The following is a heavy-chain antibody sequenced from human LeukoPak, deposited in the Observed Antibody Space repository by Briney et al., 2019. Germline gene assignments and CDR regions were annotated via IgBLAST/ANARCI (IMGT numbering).Heavy chain of an antibody. Sequence: GGSLRLSCAASGFTVSSNYMSWVRQAPGKGLEWVSVIYSGGSTYYADSVKGRFTISRDNSKNTLYLQMNSLRAEDTAVYYCARIPVWGSYRSHYYFDYWGQGTLVTVSS. CDR3: ARIPVWGSYRSHYYFDY. D-gene: IGHD3-16*02. J-gene: IGHJ4*02. CDR1: GFTVSSNY. CDR2: IYSGGST. V-gene: IGHV3-66*01.